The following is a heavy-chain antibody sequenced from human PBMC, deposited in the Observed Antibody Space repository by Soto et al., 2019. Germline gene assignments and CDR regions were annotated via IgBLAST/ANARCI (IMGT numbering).Heavy chain of an antibody. CDR1: GFTFNSYG. CDR3: AKDFTMIVVVPGSAFDI. J-gene: IGHJ3*02. Sequence: GGSLRLSCAASGFTFNSYGMHWVRQAPGKGLEWVALIWYDGSNKYYADSVKGRFIISRDNSNNTLYLQMNSLRAEDTAVYYCAKDFTMIVVVPGSAFDIWGQGTMVTVSS. V-gene: IGHV3-33*06. D-gene: IGHD3-22*01. CDR2: IWYDGSNK.